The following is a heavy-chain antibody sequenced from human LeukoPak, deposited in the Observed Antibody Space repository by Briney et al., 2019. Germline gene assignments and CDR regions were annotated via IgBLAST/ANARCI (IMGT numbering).Heavy chain of an antibody. D-gene: IGHD6-19*01. V-gene: IGHV1-2*02. CDR3: AGDIAVAGTSAFDI. J-gene: IGHJ3*02. CDR2: INPNSGGT. Sequence: ASVKVSCKASGYTFTGYYMHWVRQAPGQGLEWMGWINPNSGGTNYAQKFQGRVTMTRDTSISTAYMELSRLRSDDTAVYYCAGDIAVAGTSAFDIWGQGTMVTVSS. CDR1: GYTFTGYY.